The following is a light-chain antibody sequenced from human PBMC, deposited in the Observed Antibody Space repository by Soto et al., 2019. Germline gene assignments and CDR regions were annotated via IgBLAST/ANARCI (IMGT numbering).Light chain of an antibody. J-gene: IGKJ1*01. V-gene: IGKV3-20*01. CDR1: QSIISNY. CDR2: GAS. CDR3: QQYVNAPLT. Sequence: EVMLTQSPGTLSVSPGERATLSCRASQSIISNYLAWYQQTSGQAPRLLIYGASNRATGIPDRFSGSGSGTYVTPTISRLVPEDFAVDYCQQYVNAPLTFGQGTKVEF.